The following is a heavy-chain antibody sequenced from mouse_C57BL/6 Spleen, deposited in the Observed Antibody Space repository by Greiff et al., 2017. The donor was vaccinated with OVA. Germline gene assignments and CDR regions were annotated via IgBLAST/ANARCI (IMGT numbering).Heavy chain of an antibody. J-gene: IGHJ2*01. CDR2: IDPSDSET. Sequence: QVQLQQPGAELVRPGSSVKLSCKASGYTFTSYWLHWVKQRPIQGLEWIGNIDPSDSETHYNQKFKDKATLTVDKSSSTAYMQLSSLTSEDSAVYYCARLGYDEDYWGQGTTLTVSS. CDR3: ARLGYDEDY. V-gene: IGHV1-52*01. CDR1: GYTFTSYW. D-gene: IGHD2-2*01.